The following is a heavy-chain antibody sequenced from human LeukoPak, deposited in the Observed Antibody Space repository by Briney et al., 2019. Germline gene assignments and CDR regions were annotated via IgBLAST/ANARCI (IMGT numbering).Heavy chain of an antibody. V-gene: IGHV1-18*01. CDR3: ARPIVGATDAFDI. J-gene: IGHJ3*02. CDR2: ISAYNGNT. D-gene: IGHD1-26*01. CDR1: GYTFTSYG. Sequence: ASVKVSCKASGYTFTSYGVGWVRQAPGQGLEWMGWISAYNGNTNYAQKLQGRVTMTTDTSTSTAYMELRSLRSDDTAVYYCARPIVGATDAFDIWGQGTMVTVSS.